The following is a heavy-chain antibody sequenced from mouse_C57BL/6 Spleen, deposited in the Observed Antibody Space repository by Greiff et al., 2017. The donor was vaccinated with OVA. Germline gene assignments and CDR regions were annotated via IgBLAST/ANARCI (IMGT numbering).Heavy chain of an antibody. CDR3: TDGGPFRYFDV. D-gene: IGHD1-1*02. V-gene: IGHV1-15*01. J-gene: IGHJ1*03. Sequence: QVQLQQSGAELVRPGASVTLSCKASGYTFTDYEMHWVKQTPVHGLEWIGALDPATGGTASNQKFKGKAILTADKSSSTAYMELRSLTSEDSAVYYCTDGGPFRYFDVWGTGTTVTVSS. CDR1: GYTFTDYE. CDR2: LDPATGGT.